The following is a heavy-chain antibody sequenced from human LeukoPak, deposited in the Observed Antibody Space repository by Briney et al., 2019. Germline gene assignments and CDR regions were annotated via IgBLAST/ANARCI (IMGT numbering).Heavy chain of an antibody. Sequence: GSSVKVSCKASGGTFSSYAISWVRQAPGQGLEWMGGIIPIFGTANYAQKFQGRVTITADESTSTAYMELSSLRSEDTAVYYCARDRVSAAMRSYYGMDVWGKGTTVTVSS. CDR1: GGTFSSYA. J-gene: IGHJ6*04. CDR3: ARDRVSAAMRSYYGMDV. CDR2: IIPIFGTA. D-gene: IGHD2-2*01. V-gene: IGHV1-69*01.